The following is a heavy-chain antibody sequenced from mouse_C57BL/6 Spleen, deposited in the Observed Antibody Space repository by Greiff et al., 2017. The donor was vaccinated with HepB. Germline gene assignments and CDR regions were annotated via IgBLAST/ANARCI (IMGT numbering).Heavy chain of an antibody. J-gene: IGHJ1*03. CDR1: GFTFSDAW. D-gene: IGHD1-1*01. CDR3: TRYYGTGYFDV. V-gene: IGHV6-6*01. Sequence: EVKLVESGGGLVQPGGSMKLSCAASGFTFSDAWMDWVRQSPEQGLEWVAEIRNKANNHATYYAVSVKGRFTISRDDSKSSVYLQMNSLRAEDTGIYCGTRYYGTGYFDVWGTGTTVTVSS. CDR2: IRNKANNHAT.